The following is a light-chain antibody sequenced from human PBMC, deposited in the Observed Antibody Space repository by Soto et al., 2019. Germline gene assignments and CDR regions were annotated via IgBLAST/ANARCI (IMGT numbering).Light chain of an antibody. J-gene: IGLJ2*01. CDR3: CSFAGTYTI. CDR2: DVT. CDR1: SSDVGGYSH. Sequence: QSALTQLRSVSGSPGQSVTISCTGSSSDVGGYSHVSWFQQHPGKAPKLMIYDVTKRPSGVPDRFSGSKSGNTASLTISGLQAEDESDYYCCSFAGTYTIFGGGTKVTVL. V-gene: IGLV2-11*01.